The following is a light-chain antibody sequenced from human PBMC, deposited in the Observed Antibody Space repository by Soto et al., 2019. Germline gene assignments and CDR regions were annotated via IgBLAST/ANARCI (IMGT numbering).Light chain of an antibody. V-gene: IGLV1-47*01. CDR2: RNN. J-gene: IGLJ2*01. Sequence: QAVLTQPPSASGTPGQRVSISCSGSRSNIGRNYVYWYQQLPGTAPKLLIQRNNERPSGVPDRFSGSSSGAERYLTISSLQSEDEADYYCQTWGSGIIFGGGTKVTVL. CDR1: RSNIGRNY. CDR3: QTWGSGII.